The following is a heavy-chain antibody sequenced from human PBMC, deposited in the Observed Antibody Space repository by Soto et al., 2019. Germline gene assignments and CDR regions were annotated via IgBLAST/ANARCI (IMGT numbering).Heavy chain of an antibody. CDR2: INHSGST. CDR1: GGSFSGYY. CDR3: AREVRVYYYDSSGYYGYYYYYGMDV. V-gene: IGHV4-34*01. Sequence: SETLSLTCAVYGGSFSGYYWSWIRQPPGKGLEWIGEINHSGSTNYNPSLKSRVTISVDTSKNQFSLKLSSVTAADTAVYYCAREVRVYYYDSSGYYGYYYYYGMDVWGQGTTVTVSS. J-gene: IGHJ6*02. D-gene: IGHD3-22*01.